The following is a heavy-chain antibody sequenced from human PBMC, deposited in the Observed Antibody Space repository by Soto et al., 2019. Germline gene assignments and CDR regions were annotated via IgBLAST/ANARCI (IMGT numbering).Heavy chain of an antibody. CDR1: GGSISSGDYY. J-gene: IGHJ6*02. D-gene: IGHD1-1*01. CDR2: IYYSGST. Sequence: SETLSLTCTVSGGSISSGDYYWSWIRQPPGKGLEWIGYIYYSGSTYYNPSLKSRVTISVDTSKNQFSLKLSSVTAADTAVYYCARDEREPSSYYYGTDVWGQGTTVTVSS. V-gene: IGHV4-30-4*01. CDR3: ARDEREPSSYYYGTDV.